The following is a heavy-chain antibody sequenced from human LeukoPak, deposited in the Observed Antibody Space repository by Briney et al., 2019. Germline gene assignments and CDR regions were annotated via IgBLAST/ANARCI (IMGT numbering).Heavy chain of an antibody. CDR3: ARGDDYAFEI. CDR2: MNPNSRNT. D-gene: IGHD4-11*01. V-gene: IGHV1-8*01. CDR1: GYTFTSYD. J-gene: IGHJ3*02. Sequence: GASVKVSCKASGYTFTSYDINWVRQATGQGLEWMGWMNPNSRNTGYAQKFQGRVTMTRDTSISTAYMELSRLRSDDTAVYYCARGDDYAFEIWGQGTMVTVSS.